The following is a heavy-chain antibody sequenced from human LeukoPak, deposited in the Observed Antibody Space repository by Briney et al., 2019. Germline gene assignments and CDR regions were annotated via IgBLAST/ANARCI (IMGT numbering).Heavy chain of an antibody. D-gene: IGHD3-22*01. V-gene: IGHV1-69*01. CDR2: ICPIFVTA. CDR3: ARTSGDSSGYPNPLDY. Sequence: SVKVFCKASGGTFSSYAISWVRQAPGQGLEWMGGICPIFVTANSAQKCQSRVTITADESTSTAYMELSSLRSEDTAVYYCARTSGDSSGYPNPLDYGGGGTLVTVPS. J-gene: IGHJ4*02. CDR1: GGTFSSYA.